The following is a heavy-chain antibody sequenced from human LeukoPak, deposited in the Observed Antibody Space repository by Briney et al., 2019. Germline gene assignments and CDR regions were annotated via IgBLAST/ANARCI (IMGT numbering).Heavy chain of an antibody. J-gene: IGHJ4*02. CDR1: GFTFSSYA. CDR2: IGGSGSRT. D-gene: IGHD6-19*01. Sequence: QPGGSLRLSCAASGFTFSSYAMSWVRQAPGKSLEWVSGIGGSGSRTYYADSVKGRFTISRDNSKNTLYLQMNSLRAEDTAIYYCAEKYGVTVYGSGLNYFDYWGQGTLVTVSS. CDR3: AEKYGVTVYGSGLNYFDY. V-gene: IGHV3-23*01.